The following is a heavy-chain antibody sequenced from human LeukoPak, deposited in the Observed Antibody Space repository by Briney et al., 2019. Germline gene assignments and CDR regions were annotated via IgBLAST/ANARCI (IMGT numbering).Heavy chain of an antibody. CDR1: GFTCISYG. D-gene: IGHD1-1*01. CDR3: AKVATGGEGLLHY. CDR2: ISYDGSNK. Sequence: PGGSLGSSVAAPGFTCISYGMQGVRQAPGKGLEWGAVISYDGSNKYVADSVKGRFTISRQNSKNTLYRQMNSLRAEDTAVDYCAKVATGGEGLLHYWGQGTLVTVSS. J-gene: IGHJ4*02. V-gene: IGHV3-30*18.